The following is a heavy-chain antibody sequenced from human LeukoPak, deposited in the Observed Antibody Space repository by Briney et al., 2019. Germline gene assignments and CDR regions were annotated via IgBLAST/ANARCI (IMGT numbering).Heavy chain of an antibody. J-gene: IGHJ3*02. CDR3: AKDEVVPAAIAAFDI. D-gene: IGHD2-2*02. Sequence: GGSLRLSCAASGFTFSNFGMNWVRQAPGKGLEWVAFIRYDGSNKYYADSVKGRFTISRDNSKNTLYLQMNSLRAEDTAVYYCAKDEVVPAAIAAFDIWGQGTMVTVSS. V-gene: IGHV3-30*02. CDR1: GFTFSNFG. CDR2: IRYDGSNK.